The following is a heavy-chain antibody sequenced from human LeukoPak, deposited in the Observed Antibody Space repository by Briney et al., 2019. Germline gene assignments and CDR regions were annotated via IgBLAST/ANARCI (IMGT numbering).Heavy chain of an antibody. V-gene: IGHV3-23*01. CDR3: AENYYDTQDRSTEYFQH. CDR1: GFTFTSYS. Sequence: PGGSLRLSCAASGFTFTSYSMNWVRQAPGKGLEWVSAISGSGGSTYYADSVKGRFTISRDNSKNTLYLQMNSLRAEDTAVYYCAENYYDTQDRSTEYFQHWGQGTLVTVSS. CDR2: ISGSGGST. J-gene: IGHJ1*01. D-gene: IGHD3-22*01.